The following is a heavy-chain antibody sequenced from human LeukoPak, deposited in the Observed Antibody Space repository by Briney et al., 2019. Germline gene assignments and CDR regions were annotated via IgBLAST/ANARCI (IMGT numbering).Heavy chain of an antibody. J-gene: IGHJ4*03. CDR2: IYYSGST. CDR1: GGSISSYY. Sequence: PSETLSLTCTVSGGSISSYYWSWIRQPPGKGLEWIGYIYYSGSTNYNPSLKSRVTISVDTSKNQFSLKLSSVTAADTAVYYCARHLYDYVWGSYGPSAFEQWGQGTLVTVSS. D-gene: IGHD3-16*01. V-gene: IGHV4-59*08. CDR3: ARHLYDYVWGSYGPSAFEQ.